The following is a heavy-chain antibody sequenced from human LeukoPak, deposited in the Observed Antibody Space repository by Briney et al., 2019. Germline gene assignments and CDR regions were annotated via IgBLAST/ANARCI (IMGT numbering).Heavy chain of an antibody. D-gene: IGHD1-26*01. CDR2: IRSDETRK. J-gene: IGHJ4*02. Sequence: PGGSLRLSCAASGFTFNKNGMHWVRQAPGKGLEWVAFIRSDETRKYYADSVKGRFTISRDNSKNTLYLQLNSLRAEDTAVYYCAKDLGGGSYHDYWGQGTVVTVSS. CDR3: AKDLGGGSYHDY. V-gene: IGHV3-30*02. CDR1: GFTFNKNG.